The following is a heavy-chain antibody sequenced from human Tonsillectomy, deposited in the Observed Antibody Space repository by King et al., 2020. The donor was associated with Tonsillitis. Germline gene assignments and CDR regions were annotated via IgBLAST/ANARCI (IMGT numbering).Heavy chain of an antibody. V-gene: IGHV3-30*18. D-gene: IGHD5-24*01. CDR2: ISYDGSHE. J-gene: IGHJ4*02. Sequence: QVQLVESGGGVVQPGRSLRLSCVASGFTFSHTGMHWVRQSPGKGLEWMAIISYDGSHENYVDSVQGRFTISRDNSKNTLYLQMSSLTDEDTAVYYCAKDGEGWLQLWGQGTLVTVSS. CDR1: GFTFSHTG. CDR3: AKDGEGWLQL.